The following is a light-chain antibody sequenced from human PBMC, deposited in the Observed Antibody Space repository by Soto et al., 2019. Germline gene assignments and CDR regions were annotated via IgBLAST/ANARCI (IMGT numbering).Light chain of an antibody. CDR1: SSDVGNYNY. CDR3: TSPTPGSLYV. CDR2: MVS. Sequence: QSVLTQPASVSGSPGQSITISCTGTSSDVGNYNYVSWYQQYPGRVPKLLIYMVSNRASGVSYRFSGSKSGNTASLTISGLQAEDEADYFCTSPTPGSLYVFGNVTKVTVL. J-gene: IGLJ1*01. V-gene: IGLV2-14*01.